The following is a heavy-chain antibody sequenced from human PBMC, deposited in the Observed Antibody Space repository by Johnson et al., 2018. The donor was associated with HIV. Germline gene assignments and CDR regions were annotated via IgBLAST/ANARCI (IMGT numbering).Heavy chain of an antibody. D-gene: IGHD3-22*01. CDR1: GFTFGDYA. Sequence: VQLVESGGGLVQPGRSLRLSCPASGFTFGDYAMSWVRQAPGKGLEWVGFIRSKAYGGTTEYAASVKGRFTISRDDSKSIAYLQMNSLKTEDTAVYYCTSRNYYDSSGYAERDDAFDIWGQGTMVTVSS. J-gene: IGHJ3*02. CDR2: IRSKAYGGTT. V-gene: IGHV3-49*04. CDR3: TSRNYYDSSGYAERDDAFDI.